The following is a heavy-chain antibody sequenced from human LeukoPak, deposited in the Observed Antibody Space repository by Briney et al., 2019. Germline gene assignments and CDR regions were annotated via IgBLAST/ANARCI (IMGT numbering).Heavy chain of an antibody. CDR1: GYTFTSYA. Sequence: ASVKVSCKASGYTFTSYAMNWVRQAPGQGLEWMGWIYPNSGDTNYAQEFQGRVTMTRDTSISTAYMELSSLKSDDTAVYYCARDRGAGVTDFWGQGTMVTVSS. V-gene: IGHV1-2*02. CDR3: ARDRGAGVTDF. D-gene: IGHD3-10*01. CDR2: IYPNSGDT. J-gene: IGHJ3*01.